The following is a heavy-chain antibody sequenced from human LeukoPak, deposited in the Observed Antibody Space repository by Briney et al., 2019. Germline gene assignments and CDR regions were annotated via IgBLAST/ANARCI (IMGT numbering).Heavy chain of an antibody. CDR2: ISSSSSYI. J-gene: IGHJ6*02. Sequence: PGGSLRLSCAASGFTFSSYSMTWVRQAPGKGLEWVSSISSSSSYIYYADSVKGRFTISRDNAKNSLYLQMNSLRAEDTAVYYCSRAVRQNGGHMDVWGQGTTVTVSS. D-gene: IGHD3-10*01. CDR3: SRAVRQNGGHMDV. CDR1: GFTFSSYS. V-gene: IGHV3-21*01.